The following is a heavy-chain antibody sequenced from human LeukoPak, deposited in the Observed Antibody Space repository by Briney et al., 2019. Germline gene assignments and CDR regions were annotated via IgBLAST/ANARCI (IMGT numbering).Heavy chain of an antibody. CDR1: GYTFTGYY. Sequence: SVKVSYKASGYTFTGYYMHWVRQAPGQGLEWMERINPNSGGTNYAQKFQGRVTMTRDTSISTAYMELSRLRSDDTAVYYCARDISGSYVFNYWGQGTLVTVSS. J-gene: IGHJ4*02. CDR3: ARDISGSYVFNY. CDR2: INPNSGGT. V-gene: IGHV1-2*06. D-gene: IGHD1-26*01.